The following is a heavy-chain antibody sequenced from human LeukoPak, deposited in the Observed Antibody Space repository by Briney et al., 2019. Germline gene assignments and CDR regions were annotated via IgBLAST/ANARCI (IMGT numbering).Heavy chain of an antibody. CDR2: INPNSGGA. CDR3: AKGRVVAGSKSLTYHWLDP. CDR1: GYTFTGYY. V-gene: IGHV1-2*02. D-gene: IGHD6-19*01. J-gene: IGHJ5*02. Sequence: GASVKVSCKASGYTFTGYYIHWVRQAPGQGLEWVGWINPNSGGAKYAQKLQDRVTMTRDTSISTAYMGLSRLRSDDTAVYYCAKGRVVAGSKSLTYHWLDPWGQGTLVTVSS.